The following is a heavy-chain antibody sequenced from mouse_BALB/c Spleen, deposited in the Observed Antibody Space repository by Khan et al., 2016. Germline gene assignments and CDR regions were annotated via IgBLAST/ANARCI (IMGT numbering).Heavy chain of an antibody. D-gene: IGHD1-2*01. CDR2: ISYDGSN. CDR3: AREDYYGYYFDY. J-gene: IGHJ2*01. Sequence: EVQLQESGPGLVKPSQSLSLTCSVTGYSITSGYYWNWIRQFPGNKLEWMGYISYDGSNNYNPSLKNLISITRDTSKNQFFLKLNSVTTEDTATYYCAREDYYGYYFDYWGQGTTLTVSS. CDR1: GYSITSGYY. V-gene: IGHV3-6*02.